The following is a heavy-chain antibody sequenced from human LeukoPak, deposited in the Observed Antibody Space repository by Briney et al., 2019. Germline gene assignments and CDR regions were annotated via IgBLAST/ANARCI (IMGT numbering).Heavy chain of an antibody. CDR3: ARDSADVLLWFGEHSNWFDP. V-gene: IGHV3-30-3*01. CDR2: ISYDGSNK. CDR1: GFTFCSYA. J-gene: IGHJ5*02. D-gene: IGHD3-10*01. Sequence: GGSLRLSCAASGFTFCSYAMHWVRQAPGKGLEWVAVISYDGSNKYYADSVKGRFTISRDNSKNTLYLQMNSLRAEDTAVYYCARDSADVLLWFGEHSNWFDPWGQGTLVTVSS.